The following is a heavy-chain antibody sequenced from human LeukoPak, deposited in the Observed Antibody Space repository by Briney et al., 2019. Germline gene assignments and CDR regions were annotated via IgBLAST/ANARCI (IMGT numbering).Heavy chain of an antibody. Sequence: PGGSLRLSCAASGFTFSSYGMHWVRQAPGKGLEWVAFIRYDGSNKYYADSVEGRFTISRDNSKNTLYLQMNSLRAEDTAVYYCAKDRREYSSGWYLDYWGQGTLVTVSS. V-gene: IGHV3-30*02. J-gene: IGHJ4*02. D-gene: IGHD6-19*01. CDR1: GFTFSSYG. CDR3: AKDRREYSSGWYLDY. CDR2: IRYDGSNK.